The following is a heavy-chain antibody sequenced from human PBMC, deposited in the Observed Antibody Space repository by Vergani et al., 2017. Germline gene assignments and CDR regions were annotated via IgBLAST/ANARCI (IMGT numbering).Heavy chain of an antibody. D-gene: IGHD5-18*01. V-gene: IGHV3-49*04. CDR1: GFSFGDSA. CDR3: SRGRGYSFGYSDY. J-gene: IGHJ4*02. CDR2: IRNKAYGGTT. Sequence: EVQLVESGGGLVPPGRSLRLSCAASGFSFGDSAMTWVRQAPGKGLEWVAFIRNKAYGGTTEYAASVKGRFTISRDDSKRLAYLQLSGLKTGDTAVYFCSRGRGYSFGYSDYWGQGTLVTVSS.